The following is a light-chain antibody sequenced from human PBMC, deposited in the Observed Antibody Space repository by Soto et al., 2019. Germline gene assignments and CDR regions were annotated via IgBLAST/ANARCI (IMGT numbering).Light chain of an antibody. V-gene: IGKV1D-13*01. CDR2: DAS. CDR1: QDLTNS. J-gene: IGKJ5*01. Sequence: AIQLTQSPSSLSASVGDRVTITCRASQDLTNSLVWYQQKPGKTPNRLIYDASTLESGVPSRFSGSGSGTDFTLTISSLQPEDFATYYCQQLNNYQGTFGQGTRLENK. CDR3: QQLNNYQGT.